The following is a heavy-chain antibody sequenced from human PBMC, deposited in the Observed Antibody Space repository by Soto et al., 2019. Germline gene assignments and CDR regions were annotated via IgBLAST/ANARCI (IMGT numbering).Heavy chain of an antibody. CDR1: GFPFSSYG. D-gene: IGHD2-15*01. Sequence: GGSLRLSCAASGFPFSSYGMHWVRQAPGKGLGWVAVIWYDGSNKYYADSVKGRFTISRDNSKNTLYLQMNSLRAEDTAVYYCASEYCSGGSCYYYGMDVWGQGTTVTVSS. J-gene: IGHJ6*02. CDR3: ASEYCSGGSCYYYGMDV. V-gene: IGHV3-33*01. CDR2: IWYDGSNK.